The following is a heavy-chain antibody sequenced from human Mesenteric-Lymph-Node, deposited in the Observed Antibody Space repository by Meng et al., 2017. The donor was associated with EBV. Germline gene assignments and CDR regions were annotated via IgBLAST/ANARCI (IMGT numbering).Heavy chain of an antibody. CDR2: ISSSGNYI. CDR1: GFTFSKYS. J-gene: IGHJ4*02. CDR3: ARERRVG. Sequence: EVRLLESGGGLVQPGGSLRLSCAASGFTFSKYSMNWVRQAPGKELEWVSYISSSGNYIYYADSVQGRFTISRDNAKNSLHLQMNSLRAEDTAMYYCARERRVGWGQGTLVTVSS. V-gene: IGHV3-21*01.